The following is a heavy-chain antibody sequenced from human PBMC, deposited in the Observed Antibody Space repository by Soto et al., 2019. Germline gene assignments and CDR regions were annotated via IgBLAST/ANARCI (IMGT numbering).Heavy chain of an antibody. V-gene: IGHV4-39*01. CDR3: ARLLRHNYYGMDV. Sequence: QLQLQESGPGLVKPSETLSLTCTVSGGSISSSSYYWGWIRQPPGKGLEWIGSIYYSGRTYYNPSLKSRVTIAVDTSKNQFSLKLSSVTAADTAVYYCARLLRHNYYGMDVWGQGTTVTVSS. D-gene: IGHD5-12*01. CDR1: GGSISSSSYY. CDR2: IYYSGRT. J-gene: IGHJ6*02.